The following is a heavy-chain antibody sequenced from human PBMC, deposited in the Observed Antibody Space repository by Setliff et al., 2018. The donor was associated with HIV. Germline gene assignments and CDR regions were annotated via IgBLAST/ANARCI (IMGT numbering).Heavy chain of an antibody. V-gene: IGHV3-11*04. J-gene: IGHJ3*01. D-gene: IGHD6-6*01. CDR1: GFTFTNYY. CDR3: ARDIPPEYPGFDL. Sequence: GGSLRLSCAASGFTFTNYYMNWIRQAPGKGLEWISSISSSGRTVKYADSVKGRFTISRDNAKRSLYLQMNSLRVEDTAVYYCARDIPPEYPGFDLWGQGTVVTVSS. CDR2: ISSSGRTV.